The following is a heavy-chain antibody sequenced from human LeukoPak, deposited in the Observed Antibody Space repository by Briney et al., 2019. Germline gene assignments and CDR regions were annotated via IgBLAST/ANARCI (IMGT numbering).Heavy chain of an antibody. J-gene: IGHJ6*02. Sequence: SETLSLTCTVSGGSIGSYYWSWIRQPPGKGLEWIGYIYYSGSTNYNPSLKSRVTISVDTSKNQFSLKLSSVTAADTAVYYCARSSGWYHYYGMDVWGQGTTVTVSS. CDR1: GGSIGSYY. CDR3: ARSSGWYHYYGMDV. V-gene: IGHV4-59*01. CDR2: IYYSGST. D-gene: IGHD6-19*01.